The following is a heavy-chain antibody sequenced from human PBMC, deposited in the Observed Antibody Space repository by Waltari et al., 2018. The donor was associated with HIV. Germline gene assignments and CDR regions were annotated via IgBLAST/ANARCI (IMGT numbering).Heavy chain of an antibody. J-gene: IGHJ4*02. D-gene: IGHD3-3*01. CDR3: ARAVNRVSRLLGYCFDY. CDR2: ISGSGGSS. V-gene: IGHV3-23*01. Sequence: VQLLESGGGSVQPGVSLRLSCASSDFTFTLYAMRWLRQAPGEGLEWVSGISGSGGSSYYAASVKGRFTISRDNSKNTRYLQMTSLRVDDTALYYCARAVNRVSRLLGYCFDYWGPGILVTVSS. CDR1: DFTFTLYA.